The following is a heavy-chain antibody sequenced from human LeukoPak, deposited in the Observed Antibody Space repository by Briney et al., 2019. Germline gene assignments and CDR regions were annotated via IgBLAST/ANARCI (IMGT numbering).Heavy chain of an antibody. Sequence: GGSLRLSCAASGFTFSDYYMSWIRQAPGKGLEWVSYISSSGATIYYADSVKGRFTISGDSAKNSLYLQMNSLRAEDTAVYYCARGYCSGGSCNNFNYWGQGTLVPVSS. D-gene: IGHD2-15*01. V-gene: IGHV3-11*01. CDR1: GFTFSDYY. CDR2: ISSSGATI. J-gene: IGHJ4*02. CDR3: ARGYCSGGSCNNFNY.